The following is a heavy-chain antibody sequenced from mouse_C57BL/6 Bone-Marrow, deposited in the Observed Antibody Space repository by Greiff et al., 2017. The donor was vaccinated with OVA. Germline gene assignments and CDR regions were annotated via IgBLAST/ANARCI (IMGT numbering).Heavy chain of an antibody. D-gene: IGHD1-1*01. CDR1: GFNIKDYY. V-gene: IGHV14-1*01. Sequence: EVQLQQSGAELVRPGASVKLSCTASGFNIKDYYMHWVKQRPEQGLEWIGRIDPEDGDTEYAPKFQGKATMTADTSSNTAYLQLSSLTSEDTAVYYCTTFITTVVEAYWGQGTLVTVSA. J-gene: IGHJ3*01. CDR2: IDPEDGDT. CDR3: TTFITTVVEAY.